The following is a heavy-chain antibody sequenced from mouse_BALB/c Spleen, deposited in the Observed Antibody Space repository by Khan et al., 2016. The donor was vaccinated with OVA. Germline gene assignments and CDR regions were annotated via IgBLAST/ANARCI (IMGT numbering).Heavy chain of an antibody. Sequence: QVQLKQSGPGLVQPSQSLSITCIVSGFSLTTYGVHWVRQSPGKGLEWLGVIWSGGNTDYNAAFISRLNISKDNSKSQVFFKMNSLQADDTAMYYCARNSYMYDFTYWGQGTLVTVSA. CDR3: ARNSYMYDFTY. D-gene: IGHD2-14*01. V-gene: IGHV2-2*01. J-gene: IGHJ3*01. CDR1: GFSLTTYG. CDR2: IWSGGNT.